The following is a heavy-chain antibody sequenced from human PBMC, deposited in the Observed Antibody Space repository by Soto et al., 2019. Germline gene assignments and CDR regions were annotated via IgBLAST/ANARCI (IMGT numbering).Heavy chain of an antibody. CDR2: IYSGETT. Sequence: GGSLRLSCAASGFNVDSDYMNWVRQTPGKGLEWVASIYSGETTYYADSVRGRFTISSYKSKNTLYFQLSSLRIEDTAVYYRTRDGRGLGRLSLFEYWGQGVLVTVSS. V-gene: IGHV3-53*01. D-gene: IGHD2-21*02. CDR3: TRDGRGLGRLSLFEY. J-gene: IGHJ4*02. CDR1: GFNVDSDY.